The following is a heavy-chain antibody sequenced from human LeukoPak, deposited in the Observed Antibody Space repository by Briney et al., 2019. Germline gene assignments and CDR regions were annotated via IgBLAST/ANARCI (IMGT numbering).Heavy chain of an antibody. J-gene: IGHJ4*02. CDR2: IYTSGST. CDR3: ARGGSGWYSY. D-gene: IGHD6-19*01. Sequence: SQTLSLTCTVSGGSISSGSYYWSWIRQPAGKGLEWIGRIYTSGSTNCNPSLKSRVTISVDTSKNQFSLKLSSVTAADTAVYYCARGGSGWYSYWGQGTLVTVSS. CDR1: GGSISSGSYY. V-gene: IGHV4-61*02.